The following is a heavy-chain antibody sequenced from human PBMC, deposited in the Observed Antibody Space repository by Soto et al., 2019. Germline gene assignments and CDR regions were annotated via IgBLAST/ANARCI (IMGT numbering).Heavy chain of an antibody. CDR3: ARGLHYDSISLDDY. CDR2: IIPILGIA. D-gene: IGHD3-22*01. V-gene: IGHV1-69*02. CDR1: GGTFSSYI. J-gene: IGHJ4*02. Sequence: QVQLVQSGAEVKKPGSSVKVSCKASGGTFSSYIINWVRQAPGQGLEWMGRIIPILGIAKYAQKFQGRVTITADKATRTAYMELSSLRSEDTAVYYCARGLHYDSISLDDYWGQGTLVTVSS.